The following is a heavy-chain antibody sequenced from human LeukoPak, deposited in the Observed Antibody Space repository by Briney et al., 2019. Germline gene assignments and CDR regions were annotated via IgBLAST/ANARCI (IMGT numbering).Heavy chain of an antibody. V-gene: IGHV1-8*01. J-gene: IGHJ3*02. CDR3: AGGTIQYNWNDGAFDI. Sequence: ASVKVSCKASGYTFTSYDINWVRQATGQGLEWMGWMNPNSGNTGYAQKFQGRVTMTRNTSITTAFMELSSLRSEDTAVYYCAGGTIQYNWNDGAFDIWGQGTMVTVSS. D-gene: IGHD1-1*01. CDR2: MNPNSGNT. CDR1: GYTFTSYD.